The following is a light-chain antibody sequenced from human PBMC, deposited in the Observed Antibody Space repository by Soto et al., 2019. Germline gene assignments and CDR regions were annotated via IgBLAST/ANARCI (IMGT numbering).Light chain of an antibody. Sequence: IVMTQCPVTLSVSPGERATLSCRDRQFVSRNLAWYQKKPGQAPRLLIYGASTRATGSPARFSGSGSWAELTLTISNLHSEDFAVYFCQQYHSWPPITFGQGTRLEIK. CDR1: QFVSRN. CDR3: QQYHSWPPIT. CDR2: GAS. J-gene: IGKJ5*01. V-gene: IGKV3D-15*01.